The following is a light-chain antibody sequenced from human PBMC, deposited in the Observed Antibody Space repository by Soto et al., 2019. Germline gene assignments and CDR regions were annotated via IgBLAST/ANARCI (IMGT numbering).Light chain of an antibody. CDR3: QHMAT. V-gene: IGKV1-5*03. Sequence: DIQMTQSPSTLSASVGDRVTITCRAGQSISASLAWYQQKPGKAPKPLIYKASSLETGVPSRFSGSGSGTAFTLTISSLQPDDFATYFCQHMATFGQGTKVEIK. J-gene: IGKJ1*01. CDR2: KAS. CDR1: QSISAS.